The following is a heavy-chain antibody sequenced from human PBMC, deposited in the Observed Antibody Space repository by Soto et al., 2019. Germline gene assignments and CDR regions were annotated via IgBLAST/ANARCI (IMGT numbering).Heavy chain of an antibody. CDR2: ISGSGGST. V-gene: IGHV3-23*01. J-gene: IGHJ4*02. CDR3: AKGIIAVAGPFNY. D-gene: IGHD6-19*01. Sequence: SLRLSCVASDFPFSSYRLHWVRHAPGKGLEWVSAISGSGGSTYYADSVKGRFTISRDNSKNTLYLQMNSLRAEDTAVYYCAKGIIAVAGPFNYWGQGTLVTVSS. CDR1: DFPFSSYR.